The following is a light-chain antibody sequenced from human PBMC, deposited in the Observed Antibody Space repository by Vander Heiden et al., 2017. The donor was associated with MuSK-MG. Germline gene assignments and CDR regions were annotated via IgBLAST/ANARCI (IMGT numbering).Light chain of an antibody. CDR2: SNT. J-gene: IGLJ3*02. CDR1: SSNIGSNT. Sequence: QSVLTQPPSASVTPGQRVTISCSGSSSNIGSNTVNWYQQLPGTAPNLLIYSNTQRPSGVPDRFSGSKSGTSASLAISGLQSEDEADYYCAAWDDSLNGPVFGGGTKLTVL. CDR3: AAWDDSLNGPV. V-gene: IGLV1-44*01.